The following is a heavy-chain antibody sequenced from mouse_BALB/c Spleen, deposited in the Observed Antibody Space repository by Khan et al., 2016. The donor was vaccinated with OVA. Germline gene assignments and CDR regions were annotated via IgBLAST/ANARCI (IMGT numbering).Heavy chain of an antibody. CDR3: SRVDYGDGFAY. V-gene: IGHV7-3*02. Sequence: EVELVESGGGLVQPGGSLRLSCATSGFTFTDYYMNWVRQPPGKALEWLGFIRKKASGYTTEYSPSVKGRFTISRDNSQSIRYLQMNTLSAEDSATWYCSRVDYGDGFAYWGQGTLVTVSA. J-gene: IGHJ3*01. D-gene: IGHD1-2*01. CDR1: GFTFTDYY. CDR2: IRKKASGYTT.